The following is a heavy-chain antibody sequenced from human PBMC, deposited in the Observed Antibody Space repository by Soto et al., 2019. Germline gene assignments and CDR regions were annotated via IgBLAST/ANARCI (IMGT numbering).Heavy chain of an antibody. CDR3: ARRYGGAVDV. D-gene: IGHD4-17*01. CDR1: GGSISSYY. Sequence: QVQLQESGPGLVKPSETLSLTCTVSGGSISSYYWSWIRQPPGKGLGWIGYIYYSGSTNYNPSLRSRVPISVDTSNHQFSLRLSSVTAADTAVYYCARRYGGAVDVWGQGTMVTVSS. CDR2: IYYSGST. J-gene: IGHJ3*01. V-gene: IGHV4-59*08.